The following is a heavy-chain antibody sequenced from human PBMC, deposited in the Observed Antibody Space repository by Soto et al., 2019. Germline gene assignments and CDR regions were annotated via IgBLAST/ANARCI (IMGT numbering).Heavy chain of an antibody. Sequence: PSETLSLTCTVSGGSISSYYWSWIRQPAGKGLELIGRIYISGSTNYNPSLKSRVTMSVDTSKNQFSLNLSSVTAADTAVYYCARDYYGSGSYDNYYYYGMDVWGQGTTVNVSS. J-gene: IGHJ6*02. CDR3: ARDYYGSGSYDNYYYYGMDV. CDR2: IYISGST. V-gene: IGHV4-4*07. D-gene: IGHD3-10*01. CDR1: GGSISSYY.